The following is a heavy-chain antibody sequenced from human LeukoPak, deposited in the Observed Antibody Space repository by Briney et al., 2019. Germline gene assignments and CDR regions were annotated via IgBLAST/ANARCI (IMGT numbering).Heavy chain of an antibody. CDR2: IYYSGST. CDR1: GGSISSSSYY. CDR3: ARKIAAAGAFRYYYYGMDV. D-gene: IGHD6-13*01. J-gene: IGHJ6*02. Sequence: SETLSLTCTVSGGSISSSSYYWGWIRQPPGKGLEWIGGIYYSGSTYYNPSLKSRVTISVDTSKNQFSLKLSSVTAADTAVYYCARKIAAAGAFRYYYYGMDVWGQGTTVTVSS. V-gene: IGHV4-39*01.